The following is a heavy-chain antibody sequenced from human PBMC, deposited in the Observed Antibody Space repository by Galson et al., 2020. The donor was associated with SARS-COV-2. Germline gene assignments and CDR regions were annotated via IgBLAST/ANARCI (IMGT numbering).Heavy chain of an antibody. V-gene: IGHV3-21*01. CDR2: ISSSSSYI. CDR1: GFTFSSYS. J-gene: IGHJ4*02. D-gene: IGHD3-22*01. Sequence: GGSLRLSCAASGFTFSSYSMNWVRQAPGKGLEWVSSISSSSSYIYYADSVKGRFTISRDNAKNSLYLQMNSLRAEDTAVYYCARGVDYYDSSGYTYGGYFDYWGQGTLVTVSS. CDR3: ARGVDYYDSSGYTYGGYFDY.